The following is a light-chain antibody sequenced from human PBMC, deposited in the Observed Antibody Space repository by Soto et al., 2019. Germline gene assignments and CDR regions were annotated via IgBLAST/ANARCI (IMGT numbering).Light chain of an antibody. V-gene: IGLV2-8*01. CDR2: EVT. Sequence: QSALTQPPSASGSPGQSVTISCTGTSSDVGGYNYVSWYQQYPGRAPKLMIYEVTKRPSGVPDRFSGSKSGNTASLTVSGLQAEGEAYYYCSSDAASNNFYFVFGGGTKLTVL. J-gene: IGLJ3*02. CDR1: SSDVGGYNY. CDR3: SSDAASNNFYFV.